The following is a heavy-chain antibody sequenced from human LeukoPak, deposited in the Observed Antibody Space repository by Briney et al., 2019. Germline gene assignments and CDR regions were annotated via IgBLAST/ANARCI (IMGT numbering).Heavy chain of an antibody. V-gene: IGHV1-2*02. J-gene: IGHJ4*02. CDR3: ARSLVVGGD. D-gene: IGHD3-22*01. Sequence: ASVNVSCKASGYSLTSYYLHWVRQAPGQGLEWMGWINHKSGDTKYLQKLQGRVSMPRDTSTTTAYMELSGLTSDDTAVYYCARSLVVGGDWGQGTLVLVSS. CDR2: INHKSGDT. CDR1: GYSLTSYY.